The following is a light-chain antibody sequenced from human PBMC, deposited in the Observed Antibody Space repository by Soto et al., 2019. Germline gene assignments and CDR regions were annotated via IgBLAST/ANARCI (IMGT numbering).Light chain of an antibody. J-gene: IGLJ3*02. V-gene: IGLV2-14*01. CDR2: EVS. Sequence: QSALTQPASVTGSPGQSITISCTGTSSDVGGSNHVSLYQHSPCTTPKLIIYEVSNRPSGISDRFSASKSGNTATIIISGLQPEDEANYYCNSYTSRKSWVFGGGTKLTVL. CDR1: SSDVGGSNH. CDR3: NSYTSRKSWV.